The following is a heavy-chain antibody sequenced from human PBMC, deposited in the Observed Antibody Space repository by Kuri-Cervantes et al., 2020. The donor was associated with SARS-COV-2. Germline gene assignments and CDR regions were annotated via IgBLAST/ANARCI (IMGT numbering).Heavy chain of an antibody. J-gene: IGHJ4*02. D-gene: IGHD1-20*01. CDR2: IYYSGST. V-gene: IGHV4-30-4*01. CDR1: GGSISSGDYY. Sequence: SCTVSGGSISSGDYYWGWIRQPPGEGLEWIGYIYYSGSTYYNPSLKSRVTISVDTSKNQFSLKLSSVTAADTAVYYCAREDNWNPPRWGQGTLVTVSS. CDR3: AREDNWNPPR.